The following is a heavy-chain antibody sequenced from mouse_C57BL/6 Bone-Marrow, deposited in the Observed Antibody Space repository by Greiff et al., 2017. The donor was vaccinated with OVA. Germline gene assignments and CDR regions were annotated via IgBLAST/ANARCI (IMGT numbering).Heavy chain of an antibody. CDR1: GFSLTSYG. CDR2: IWSGGST. Sequence: VQLQESGPGLVQPSQSLSITCTVSGFSLTSYGVHWVRQPPGKGLEWLGVIWSGGSTDYNAAFISRLSISKDNSKSQVFFKMNSLQADDTAIYYCAKIGGSSYWYFDVWGTGTTVTVSS. D-gene: IGHD1-1*01. CDR3: AKIGGSSYWYFDV. V-gene: IGHV2-4*01. J-gene: IGHJ1*03.